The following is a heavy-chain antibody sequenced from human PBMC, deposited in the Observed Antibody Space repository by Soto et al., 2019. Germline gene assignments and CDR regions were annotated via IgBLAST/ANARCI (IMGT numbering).Heavy chain of an antibody. J-gene: IGHJ4*02. CDR1: GFTFSSYG. D-gene: IGHD3-22*01. CDR3: AREAYDSSGYDY. CDR2: IWYDGSNK. V-gene: IGHV3-33*01. Sequence: GGSLRRSCVASGFTFSSYGMHWVRQAPGKGLEWVAVIWYDGSNKYYADSVKGRFTISRDNSKNTLYLQMNSLRAEDTAVYYCAREAYDSSGYDYWGQGTLVTVSS.